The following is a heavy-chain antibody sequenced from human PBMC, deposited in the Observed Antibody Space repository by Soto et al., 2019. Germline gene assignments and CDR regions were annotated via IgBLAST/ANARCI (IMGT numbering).Heavy chain of an antibody. CDR3: AGGDGFWSGYSYLNY. CDR2: IIPIFGTA. CDR1: GGTFSSYA. J-gene: IGHJ4*02. D-gene: IGHD3-3*01. Sequence: SVKVSCNASGGTFSSYAISWVRQAPGQGLEWMGGIIPIFGTANYAQKFQGRVTITADESTSTAYMELSSLRSEDTAVYYCAGGDGFWSGYSYLNYWGQGTPVTVSS. V-gene: IGHV1-69*13.